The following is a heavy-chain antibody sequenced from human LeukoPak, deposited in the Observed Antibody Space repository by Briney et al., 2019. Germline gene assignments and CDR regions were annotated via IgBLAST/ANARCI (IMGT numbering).Heavy chain of an antibody. Sequence: SGTLSLTCAVSGGSISSSNWWSWVRQPPGKGLEWIGEIYHSGSTNYNPSLKSRVTISVDKSKNQFSLKQSSVTAADTAVYYCARSLITMVRGVIIDYWGQGTLVTVSS. V-gene: IGHV4-4*02. CDR1: GGSISSSNW. CDR3: ARSLITMVRGVIIDY. CDR2: IYHSGST. D-gene: IGHD3-10*01. J-gene: IGHJ4*02.